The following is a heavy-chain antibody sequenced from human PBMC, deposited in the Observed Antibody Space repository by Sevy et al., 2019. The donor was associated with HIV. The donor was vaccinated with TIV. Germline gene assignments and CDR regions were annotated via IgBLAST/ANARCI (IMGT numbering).Heavy chain of an antibody. Sequence: SETLSLTCTVSGYSISSGYYWGWIRQPPGKGLEWIGSIYHSGSTYYNPSLKSRVTISVDTSKNQFSLKLSSVTAADTAVYYCARWTADIWSGIGAFDIWGQGTMVTVSS. CDR2: IYHSGST. V-gene: IGHV4-38-2*02. J-gene: IGHJ3*02. CDR3: ARWTADIWSGIGAFDI. D-gene: IGHD3-3*01. CDR1: GYSISSGYY.